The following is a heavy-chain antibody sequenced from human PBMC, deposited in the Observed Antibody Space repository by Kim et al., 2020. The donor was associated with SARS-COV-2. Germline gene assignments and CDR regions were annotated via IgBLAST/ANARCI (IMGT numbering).Heavy chain of an antibody. CDR3: ARAMVRGPLADVFDY. D-gene: IGHD3-10*01. Sequence: SETLSLTCAVYGGSFSGYYWSCIRQPPGKGLEWIGEINHSGSTNYNPSLKSRVTISVDTSKNQFSLKLSSVTAADTAVYYCARAMVRGPLADVFDYWGQGTLVTVSS. V-gene: IGHV4-34*01. CDR2: INHSGST. J-gene: IGHJ4*02. CDR1: GGSFSGYY.